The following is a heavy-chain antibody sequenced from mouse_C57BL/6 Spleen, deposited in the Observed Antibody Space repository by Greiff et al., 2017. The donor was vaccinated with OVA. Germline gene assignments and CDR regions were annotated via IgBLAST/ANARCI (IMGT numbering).Heavy chain of an antibody. CDR1: GFTFSSYA. V-gene: IGHV5-9-1*02. Sequence: EVNVVESGEGLVKPGGSLKLSCAASGFTFSSYAMSWVRQTPEKRLEWVAYISSGGDYIYYADTVKGRFTISRDNARNTLYLQMSSLKSEDTAMYYCTREDYYGNYRWYFDVWGTGTTVTVSS. CDR3: TREDYYGNYRWYFDV. J-gene: IGHJ1*03. CDR2: ISSGGDYI. D-gene: IGHD2-1*01.